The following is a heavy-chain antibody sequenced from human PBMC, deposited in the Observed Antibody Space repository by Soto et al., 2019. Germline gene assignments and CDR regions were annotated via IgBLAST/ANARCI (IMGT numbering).Heavy chain of an antibody. Sequence: EVQLLESGGGLVQPGGSLRLSCAASGFTFSNYAMSWVRQAPGKGLEWVSAISGSGDSTYYADSVKGRFTISRDNSKIKLSLQRNSLRAEDTAVDDCAKARRSSTTAPGSYWGQGTMVTVSS. CDR3: AKARRSSTTAPGSY. V-gene: IGHV3-23*01. CDR1: GFTFSNYA. J-gene: IGHJ4*02. D-gene: IGHD2-2*01. CDR2: ISGSGDST.